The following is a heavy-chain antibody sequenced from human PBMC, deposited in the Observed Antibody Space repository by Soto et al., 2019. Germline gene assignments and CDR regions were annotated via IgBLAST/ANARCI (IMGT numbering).Heavy chain of an antibody. D-gene: IGHD1-26*01. Sequence: GASVKVSCKASGYTFTSYGISWVRQAPGQGLERMGWISAYNGNTNYAQKLQGRVTMTTDTSTSTAYMELRSLRSDDTAVYYCARTEKGSGSYYVKYYYYGMDVWGQGTTVTVSS. J-gene: IGHJ6*02. CDR1: GYTFTSYG. V-gene: IGHV1-18*01. CDR3: ARTEKGSGSYYVKYYYYGMDV. CDR2: ISAYNGNT.